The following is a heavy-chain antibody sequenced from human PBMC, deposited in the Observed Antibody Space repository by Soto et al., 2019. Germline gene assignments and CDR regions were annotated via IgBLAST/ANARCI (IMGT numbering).Heavy chain of an antibody. J-gene: IGHJ6*02. V-gene: IGHV1-2*02. CDR1: AYTFTGYY. CDR3: ARDLANIYSGSPGDYYYYYGMDV. D-gene: IGHD1-26*01. CDR2: INPNSGGT. Sequence: ASVKVSCKASAYTFTGYYMHWVRQAPGQGLEWMGWINPNSGGTNYAQKFQGRVTMTRDTSISTAYMELSRLRSDDTAVYYCARDLANIYSGSPGDYYYYYGMDVWGQGTTVTVSS.